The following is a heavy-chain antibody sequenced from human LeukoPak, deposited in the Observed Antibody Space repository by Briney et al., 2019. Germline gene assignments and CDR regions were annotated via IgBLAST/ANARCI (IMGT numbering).Heavy chain of an antibody. V-gene: IGHV4-34*01. CDR3: ARGRLV. CDR2: INHSGST. CDR1: GFTVSSNY. Sequence: PGGSLRLSCAVSGFTVSSNYMGWVRQAPGKGLEWIGEINHSGSTNYNPSLKSRVTISVDTSKNQFSLKLSSVTAADTAVYYCARGRLVWGQGTMVTVSS. J-gene: IGHJ3*01.